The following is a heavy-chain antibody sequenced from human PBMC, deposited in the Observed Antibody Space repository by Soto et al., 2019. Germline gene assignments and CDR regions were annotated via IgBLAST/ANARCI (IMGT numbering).Heavy chain of an antibody. CDR2: IFYGGST. Sequence: SETLSLTCSVSGGSVYSTSYYWGWIRQPPGKGLEWVGHIFYGGSTYYNPSLESRVAISVDTSKNQVSLRLTSVTAADTAVYYCARRLASGSPYFDYWGQGTLVTVSS. J-gene: IGHJ4*02. CDR1: GGSVYSTSYY. D-gene: IGHD3-10*01. CDR3: ARRLASGSPYFDY. V-gene: IGHV4-39*01.